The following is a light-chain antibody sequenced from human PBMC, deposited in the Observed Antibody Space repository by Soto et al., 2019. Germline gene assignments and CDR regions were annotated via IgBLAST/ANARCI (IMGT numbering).Light chain of an antibody. CDR1: QSISSSF. V-gene: IGKV3-20*01. CDR3: QQYGSSPFT. J-gene: IGKJ3*01. Sequence: EIVLTQSPGTLSLSPGDSATLSCRASQSISSSFFAWYQHKPGQAPRLLIYGTSNRATGIPDRFSGSGSGTDFTLTISRLEPEDFAVYYCQQYGSSPFTFGPGTKVDIK. CDR2: GTS.